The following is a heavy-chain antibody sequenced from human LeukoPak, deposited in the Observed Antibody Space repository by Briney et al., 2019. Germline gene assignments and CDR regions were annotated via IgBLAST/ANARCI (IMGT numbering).Heavy chain of an antibody. CDR1: GFTFDDYA. Sequence: PGRSLRLSCAASGFTFDDYAMHWVRQAPGKGLEWVSGISWNSGSIGYADSVKGRFTISRDNAKNSLYLQMNSLRAEDTALYYCAKEGYSFGAFDIWGQGTMATVSS. CDR3: AKEGYSFGAFDI. D-gene: IGHD5-18*01. J-gene: IGHJ3*02. CDR2: ISWNSGSI. V-gene: IGHV3-9*01.